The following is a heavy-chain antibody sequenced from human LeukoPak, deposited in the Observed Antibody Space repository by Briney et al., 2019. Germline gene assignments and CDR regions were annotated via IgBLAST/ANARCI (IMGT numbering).Heavy chain of an antibody. CDR2: IYWDDDK. J-gene: IGHJ4*02. V-gene: IGHV2-5*02. CDR3: AHRLRGYNWNDGIFDY. CDR1: GFALGTRGGG. D-gene: IGHD1-1*01. Sequence: SGPTLLHPTPTLTLTFTFSGFALGTRGGGVGWIRQPPVKALECLSLIYWDDDKRYSPSLKTRLTITKDTSRNQVVLTMTNMDPVDTATYYCAHRLRGYNWNDGIFDYWGQGTLVTVSS.